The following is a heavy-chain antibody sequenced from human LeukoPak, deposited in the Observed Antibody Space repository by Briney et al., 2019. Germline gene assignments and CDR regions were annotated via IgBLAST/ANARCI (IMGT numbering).Heavy chain of an antibody. J-gene: IGHJ1*01. CDR2: ISGSGSGT. CDR3: ANVIIVAAGYEYFQH. D-gene: IGHD6-13*01. V-gene: IGHV3-23*01. Sequence: GGSLRLSCAASGFTFSHYAMSWVRQAPGKGLERVSGISGSGSGTFYADSVKGRFTISRDNSKNTLYLQMSSLRAEDTAVYYCANVIIVAAGYEYFQHWGQGTLVSVSS. CDR1: GFTFSHYA.